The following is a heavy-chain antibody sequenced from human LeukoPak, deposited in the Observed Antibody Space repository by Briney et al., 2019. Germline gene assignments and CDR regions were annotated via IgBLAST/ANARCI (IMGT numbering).Heavy chain of an antibody. V-gene: IGHV5-51*01. CDR3: ARSDRVAAVMTTYDY. CDR2: IYPGDSDI. CDR1: GYSFTSYW. Sequence: GESLKISCKGSGYSFTSYWIGWVRQMPGKGLEWMGIIYPGDSDIRYSPSFQGQVTISADKSISTAYLQWSSRKASDTAMYYCARSDRVAAVMTTYDYGGQGPLVTVSS. D-gene: IGHD2-2*01. J-gene: IGHJ4*02.